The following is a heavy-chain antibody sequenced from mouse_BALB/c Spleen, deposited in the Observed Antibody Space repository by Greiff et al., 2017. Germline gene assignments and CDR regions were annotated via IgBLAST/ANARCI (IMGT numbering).Heavy chain of an antibody. CDR1: GFTFSSYG. Sequence: EVKLVESGGGLVQPGGSLKLSCAASGFTFSSYGMSWVSQTPDKRLELVATINSNGGSTYYPDSVKGRFTISRDNAKNTLYLQMSSLKSEDTAMYYCARGVENYYGYVGFAYWGQGTLVTVSA. J-gene: IGHJ3*01. CDR3: ARGVENYYGYVGFAY. D-gene: IGHD1-2*01. V-gene: IGHV5-6-3*01. CDR2: INSNGGST.